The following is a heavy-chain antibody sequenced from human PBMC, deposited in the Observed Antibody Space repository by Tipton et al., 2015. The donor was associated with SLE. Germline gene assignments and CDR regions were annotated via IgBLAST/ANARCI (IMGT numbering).Heavy chain of an antibody. D-gene: IGHD3-22*01. V-gene: IGHV1-69*06. Sequence: SCAASGFTFSNAWMSWVRQAPGQGLEWMGGIIPIFGTANYAQKFQGRVTITADKSTSTAYMELSSLRSEDTAVYYCARTKPYYYDSSGYLAPFDYWGQGTLVTVSS. CDR3: ARTKPYYYDSSGYLAPFDY. CDR2: IIPIFGTA. CDR1: GFTFSNAW. J-gene: IGHJ4*02.